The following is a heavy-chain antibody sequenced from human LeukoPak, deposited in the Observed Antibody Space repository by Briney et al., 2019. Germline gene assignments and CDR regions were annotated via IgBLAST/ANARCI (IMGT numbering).Heavy chain of an antibody. CDR3: ARGPFSGAASFDY. D-gene: IGHD1-26*01. Sequence: ASVKVSCKASGGTFSSSAISWVRQAPGQGLEWMGGIIPIFGTANYAQKFQGRVTITTDESTCTAYMELSSLRSEDTAVYYCARGPFSGAASFDYWGQGTLVTVSS. J-gene: IGHJ4*02. CDR2: IIPIFGTA. CDR1: GGTFSSSA. V-gene: IGHV1-69*05.